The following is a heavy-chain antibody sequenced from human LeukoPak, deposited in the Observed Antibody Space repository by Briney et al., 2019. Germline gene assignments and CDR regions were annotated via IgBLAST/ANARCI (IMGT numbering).Heavy chain of an antibody. V-gene: IGHV4-61*01. J-gene: IGHJ4*02. Sequence: PSETLSLTCTVSGGSVSSGSYYWSWLRQPPGTGLEWIGYIYYSGSTNYNPSLKSRVTISVDTSKNQFSLKLSSVTAAGTAVYYCASTYYYGSGSWYYFDYWGQGTLVTVSS. CDR3: ASTYYYGSGSWYYFDY. D-gene: IGHD3-10*01. CDR1: GGSVSSGSYY. CDR2: IYYSGST.